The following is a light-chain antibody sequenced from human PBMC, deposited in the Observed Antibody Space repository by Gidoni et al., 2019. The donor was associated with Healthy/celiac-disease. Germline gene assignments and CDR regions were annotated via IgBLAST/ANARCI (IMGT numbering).Light chain of an antibody. Sequence: IQITPSPSSLSASVGDRVTITCRASQSISSYLNWYQQKPGKAPKLLIYAASSLHSGDPQRFSGSGSGTDFNLTISSLQPEDFATYYCQQSYSTPRTFGGGTKVEIK. CDR2: AAS. J-gene: IGKJ4*01. CDR3: QQSYSTPRT. CDR1: QSISSY. V-gene: IGKV1-39*01.